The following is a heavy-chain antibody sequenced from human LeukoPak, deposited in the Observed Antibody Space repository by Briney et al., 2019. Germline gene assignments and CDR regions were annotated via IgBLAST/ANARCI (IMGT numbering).Heavy chain of an antibody. CDR2: ISWNSGSI. J-gene: IGHJ4*02. D-gene: IGHD6-19*01. V-gene: IGHV3-9*01. CDR1: GFTFDDYA. Sequence: GGSLRLSCAASGFTFDDYAMHWVRQAPGKGLEWVSGISWNSGSIGYADSVKGRFTISRDNAKNSLYLQMNSLRAEDTASYYCAKDTAYSSGWPYYFDYWGQGTLVTVSS. CDR3: AKDTAYSSGWPYYFDY.